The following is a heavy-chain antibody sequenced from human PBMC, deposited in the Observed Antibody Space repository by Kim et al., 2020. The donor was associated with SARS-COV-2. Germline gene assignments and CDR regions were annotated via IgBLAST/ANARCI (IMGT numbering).Heavy chain of an antibody. D-gene: IGHD3-22*01. J-gene: IGHJ4*02. Sequence: SETLSLTCSVSGGPLNNFYWTWIRQSPGRGLEWIGYIYSSGNTVYNPSLKSRVTISLDTSKNQFSLKLTSMTPADTAVYFCARDPYYYDSSGSYYRYIDYWGQGLLAT. CDR3: ARDPYYYDSSGSYYRYIDY. CDR2: IYSSGNT. CDR1: GGPLNNFY. V-gene: IGHV4-59*01.